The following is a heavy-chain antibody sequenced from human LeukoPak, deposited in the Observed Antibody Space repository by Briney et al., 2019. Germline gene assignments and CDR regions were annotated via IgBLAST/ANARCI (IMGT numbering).Heavy chain of an antibody. Sequence: GGSLRLSCAASGFTFSSYRMSWVRQAPGKGLEWVANIKQDGSEKYYVDSVKGRFTISRENSKNTLYLQMNSLRTEDTAVYYCTRVRYIRGPDHFYMDVWGKGTTVTISS. CDR3: TRVRYIRGPDHFYMDV. J-gene: IGHJ6*03. D-gene: IGHD1-1*01. V-gene: IGHV3-7*01. CDR1: GFTFSSYR. CDR2: IKQDGSEK.